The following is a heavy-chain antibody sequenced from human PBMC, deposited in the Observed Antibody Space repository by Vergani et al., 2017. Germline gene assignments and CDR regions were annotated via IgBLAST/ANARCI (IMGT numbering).Heavy chain of an antibody. CDR3: ANSVMAGNVGVAYFGMDV. CDR2: IRYDGSSE. D-gene: IGHD2-8*01. CDR1: GFTLNTYG. J-gene: IGHJ6*02. Sequence: QVQILQSGGGVVQPGGSLRLSCTLSGFTLNTYGIHWVRPAPGKGLEWVSFIRYDGSSEYYGDSVKGRFTISRDKSQNTVNLQMNSLRTEDTAVYFCANSVMAGNVGVAYFGMDVWGRGTTVTVSS. V-gene: IGHV3-30*02.